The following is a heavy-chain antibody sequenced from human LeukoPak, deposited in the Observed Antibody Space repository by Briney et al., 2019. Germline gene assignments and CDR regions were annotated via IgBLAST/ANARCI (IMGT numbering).Heavy chain of an antibody. CDR3: ARCIVGATGGGDY. Sequence: GGSLRLSCAASGFTFSSYGMSWVRQAPGKGLEWVSGINWNGGSTGYADSVKGRFTISRDNAKNSLYLQMNSLRAEDTALYYCARCIVGATGGGDYWGQGTLVTVSS. D-gene: IGHD1-26*01. J-gene: IGHJ4*02. CDR2: INWNGGST. CDR1: GFTFSSYG. V-gene: IGHV3-20*04.